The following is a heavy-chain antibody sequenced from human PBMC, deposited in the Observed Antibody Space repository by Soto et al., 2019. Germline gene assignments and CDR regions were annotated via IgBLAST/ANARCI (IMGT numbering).Heavy chain of an antibody. CDR3: VHKLRYLDAMDV. V-gene: IGHV2-5*01. D-gene: IGHD3-9*01. CDR2: IYWNDDK. CDR1: GFSLTTGGVA. Sequence: SGPTLVNPTQTLTLTCSFSGFSLTTGGVAVGWIRQPPGKALEWLALIYWNDDKRYSPSLKNRLTVTKDTSKNQVVLTLTNMDPVDTATYYCVHKLRYLDAMDVWGQGTTGTVS. J-gene: IGHJ6*02.